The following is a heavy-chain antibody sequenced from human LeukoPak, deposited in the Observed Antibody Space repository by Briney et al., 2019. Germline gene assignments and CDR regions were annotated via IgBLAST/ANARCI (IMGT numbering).Heavy chain of an antibody. CDR2: ISDDSSFT. J-gene: IGHJ4*02. CDR3: AKGRCSGVGCDSFHS. Sequence: GGSLRLSCGASGLKFRSYAMNWVRQAPGKGLECISTISDDSSFTYYADSVKGRSAISRDDSKNTLYLQMNNLKVEDTAVYYCAKGRCSGVGCDSFHSWGQGALVTVSS. V-gene: IGHV3-23*01. CDR1: GLKFRSYA. D-gene: IGHD2-15*01.